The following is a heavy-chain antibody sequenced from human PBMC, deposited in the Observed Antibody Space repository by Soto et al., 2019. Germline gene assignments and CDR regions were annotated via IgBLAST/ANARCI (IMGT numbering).Heavy chain of an antibody. J-gene: IGHJ6*02. V-gene: IGHV3-30*18. D-gene: IGHD3-22*01. CDR3: VKPYYDSTGYDYYGMDV. Sequence: GGSLRLSGAASGFTFSNYGRHWVRQAPVKGLEWVTVISYDGSNTYYADSVKGRFTISRDNSKNRLYLQMNSLRAEDTALYYCVKPYYDSTGYDYYGMDVWGQGTRVTVYS. CDR1: GFTFSNYG. CDR2: ISYDGSNT.